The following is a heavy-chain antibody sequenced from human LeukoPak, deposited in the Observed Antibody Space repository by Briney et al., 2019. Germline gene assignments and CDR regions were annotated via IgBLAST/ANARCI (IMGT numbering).Heavy chain of an antibody. J-gene: IGHJ6*02. CDR3: ARATSSIAARRDYYYYGMDV. D-gene: IGHD6-6*01. Sequence: SVKVSCKASGATFTSYAIGWVRQPPGQGLEWMGRTIPTLGIANYAQKFQGRVTITADKSTSTAYMELSSLRSEDTAVYYCARATSSIAARRDYYYYGMDVWGQGTTVTVSS. CDR2: TIPTLGIA. CDR1: GATFTSYA. V-gene: IGHV1-69*04.